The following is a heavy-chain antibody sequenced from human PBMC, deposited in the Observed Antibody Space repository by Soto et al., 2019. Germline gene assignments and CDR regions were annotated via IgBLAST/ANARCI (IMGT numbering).Heavy chain of an antibody. Sequence: SETLSLTCTVSGGSIRSYYWSWIRQPPGKGLEWIGYIYYSGSTNYNPSLKSRVTISVDTSKNQFSLKLSSVTAADTAVYYCARRYGGNFDYWGQGTLVTVPQ. CDR3: ARRYGGNFDY. D-gene: IGHD1-26*01. CDR1: GGSIRSYY. CDR2: IYYSGST. V-gene: IGHV4-59*01. J-gene: IGHJ4*02.